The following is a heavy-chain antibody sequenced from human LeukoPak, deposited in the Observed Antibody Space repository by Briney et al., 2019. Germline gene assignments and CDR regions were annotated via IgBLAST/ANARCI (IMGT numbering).Heavy chain of an antibody. CDR1: GFTFTNYW. CDR3: ARGYSYGLAPSDY. V-gene: IGHV3-7*01. CDR2: IKQDGSEE. Sequence: GGSLRLSCVASGFTFTNYWMSWVRQVPGKGLEWVANIKQDGSEELYADSVRGRYTISRDNAKNSLYLQMNSLRAEDTAVYHCARGYSYGLAPSDYWGQGTLVSVSS. J-gene: IGHJ4*02. D-gene: IGHD5-18*01.